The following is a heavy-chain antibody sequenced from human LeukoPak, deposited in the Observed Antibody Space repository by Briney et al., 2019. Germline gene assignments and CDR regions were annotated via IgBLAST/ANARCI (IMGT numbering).Heavy chain of an antibody. D-gene: IGHD3-10*01. Sequence: PGGSLRLSCAASGFTFSSYAMHWVRQAPGKGLEWVAVISYDGSNKYYADSVKGRFTISRDNSKNTLYLQMNSLRDEDTAVYYCARDKDFGFDYWGQGTLVTVSS. CDR2: ISYDGSNK. CDR3: ARDKDFGFDY. J-gene: IGHJ4*02. CDR1: GFTFSSYA. V-gene: IGHV3-30-3*01.